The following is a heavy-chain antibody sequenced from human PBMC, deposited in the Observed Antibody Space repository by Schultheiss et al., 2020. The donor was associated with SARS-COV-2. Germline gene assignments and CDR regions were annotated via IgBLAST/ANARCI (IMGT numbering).Heavy chain of an antibody. CDR2: ISAYNGNT. J-gene: IGHJ6*02. D-gene: IGHD4-23*01. CDR3: ASSLGLSDYGGNSGWAYGMDV. V-gene: IGHV1-18*01. Sequence: ASVKVSCKASGYTFTSYGISWVRQAPGQGLEWMGWISAYNGNTNYAQKFRGRVTMTTDTSTSTAYMELRSLRSDDTAVYYCASSLGLSDYGGNSGWAYGMDVWGQGTTVTVSS. CDR1: GYTFTSYG.